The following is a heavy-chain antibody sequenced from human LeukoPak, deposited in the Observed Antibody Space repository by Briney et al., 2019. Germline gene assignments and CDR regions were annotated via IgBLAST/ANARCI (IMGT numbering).Heavy chain of an antibody. V-gene: IGHV3-30-3*01. CDR2: ISYDGSNK. CDR3: ARGYYYGDYAY. Sequence: GGSLGLSCAASGFTFSSYAMHWVRQAPGKGLEWVAVISYDGSNKYYADSVKGRFTISRDNSKNTLYLQMNSLRAEDTAVHYCARGYYYGDYAYWGQGTLVTVSS. J-gene: IGHJ4*02. D-gene: IGHD4-17*01. CDR1: GFTFSSYA.